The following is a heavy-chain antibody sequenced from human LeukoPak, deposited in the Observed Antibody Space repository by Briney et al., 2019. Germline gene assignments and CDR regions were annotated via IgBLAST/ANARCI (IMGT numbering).Heavy chain of an antibody. V-gene: IGHV1-24*01. Sequence: GASVKVSCKVSGYTLTELSMHWVRQAPGKGLEWMGGFDPEDGETIYAQKFQGRVTMTTDTSTSTAYMELRSLRSDDTAVYYCARNVLRYFDWLLESAFDIWGQGTMVTVSS. CDR3: ARNVLRYFDWLLESAFDI. J-gene: IGHJ3*02. D-gene: IGHD3-9*01. CDR1: GYTLTELS. CDR2: FDPEDGET.